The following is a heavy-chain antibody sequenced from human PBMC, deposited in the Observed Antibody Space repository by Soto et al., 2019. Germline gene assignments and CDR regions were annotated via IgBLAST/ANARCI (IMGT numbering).Heavy chain of an antibody. D-gene: IGHD2-2*01. J-gene: IGHJ5*01. CDR3: ARVIPGVEAWFDP. V-gene: IGHV1-18*01. CDR2: ISAYTDTP. CDR1: GYTFTNFG. Sequence: ASVKVSCKASGYTFTNFGVTWVRRAPGQGLEWMGWISAYTDTPNYAQKFQGRATMTIHTSTSTAYMALRSRTSDNTAVYYCARVIPGVEAWFDPVGEGTLVTVSS.